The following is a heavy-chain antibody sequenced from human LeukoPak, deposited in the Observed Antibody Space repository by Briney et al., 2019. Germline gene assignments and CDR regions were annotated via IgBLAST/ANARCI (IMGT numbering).Heavy chain of an antibody. V-gene: IGHV1-69*06. D-gene: IGHD6-19*01. J-gene: IGHJ4*02. CDR1: GGTFSSYA. CDR2: IIPIFGTA. Sequence: ASVKVSCKASGGTFSSYAISWVRQAPGQGLEWMGGIIPIFGTANYAQKFQGRVTITADKSTSTAYMELSRLRSDDTAVYYCAREASSGLPNFDYWGQGTLVTVSS. CDR3: AREASSGLPNFDY.